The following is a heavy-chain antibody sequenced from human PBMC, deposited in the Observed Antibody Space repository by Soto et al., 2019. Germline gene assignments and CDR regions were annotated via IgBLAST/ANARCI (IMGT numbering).Heavy chain of an antibody. CDR2: IYTSGST. V-gene: IGHV4-4*07. CDR1: GGSISSYY. Sequence: SETLSLTCTVSGGSISSYYWSWIRQPAGKGLEWIGRIYTSGSTNYNPSLKSRVTMSVDTSKNQFSLKLSSATAADTAVYYCARDRYSSSWYPYAFDNWGHGTMVTVSS. J-gene: IGHJ3*02. CDR3: ARDRYSSSWYPYAFDN. D-gene: IGHD6-13*01.